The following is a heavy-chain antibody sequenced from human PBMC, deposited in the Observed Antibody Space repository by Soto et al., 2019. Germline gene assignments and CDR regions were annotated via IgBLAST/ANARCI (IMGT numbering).Heavy chain of an antibody. J-gene: IGHJ4*02. Sequence: SETLSLTCTVSGGSISSSSYYWGWIRQPPGKGLEWIGSIYYSGSTYYNPSLKSRVTISVDTSKNQFSLKLSSVTAADTAVYYCARGSGEFVLMVYAIQYYFDYWGQGTLVTVSS. CDR2: IYYSGST. CDR1: GGSISSSSYY. D-gene: IGHD2-8*01. V-gene: IGHV4-39*01. CDR3: ARGSGEFVLMVYAIQYYFDY.